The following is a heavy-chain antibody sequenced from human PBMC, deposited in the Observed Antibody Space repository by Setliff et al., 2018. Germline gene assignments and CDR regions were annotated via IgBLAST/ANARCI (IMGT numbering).Heavy chain of an antibody. Sequence: GGSLRLSCAASGFTFFNHAMHWVRQTPGKGLEWVAMIWSDGLNKYYGASVKGRFTVSRDNSKKMVYLEMNTLGAEDTALYYCVTDPPGSGWSFDSWGQGTLVTVSS. CDR3: VTDPPGSGWSFDS. V-gene: IGHV3-33*03. CDR1: GFTFFNHA. CDR2: IWSDGLNK. D-gene: IGHD6-19*01. J-gene: IGHJ4*02.